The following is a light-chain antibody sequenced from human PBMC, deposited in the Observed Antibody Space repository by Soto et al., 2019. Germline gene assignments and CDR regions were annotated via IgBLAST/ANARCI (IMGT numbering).Light chain of an antibody. Sequence: QSALTQPACVSGSPGQSITISCTGTSSDVGGYNYVSWHQQHPGKTPKLMIYEVSNRPSGVSNRFSGSKSENTASLTISGLQAEDEADYYCSSYTTSSTVVFGGGTKLTVL. V-gene: IGLV2-14*01. J-gene: IGLJ2*01. CDR1: SSDVGGYNY. CDR2: EVS. CDR3: SSYTTSSTVV.